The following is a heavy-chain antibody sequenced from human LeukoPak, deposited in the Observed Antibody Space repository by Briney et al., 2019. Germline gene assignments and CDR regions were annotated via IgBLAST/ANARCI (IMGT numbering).Heavy chain of an antibody. D-gene: IGHD6-19*01. V-gene: IGHV4-34*01. CDR3: ARASGYSSGWYHY. J-gene: IGHJ4*02. CDR2: INHSGST. Sequence: SETLSLTCAVYGGSFSGYYWSWIRQPPGKGLEWIGEINHSGSTNYNPSLKSRVTISVDTSKDQFSLKLSSVTAADTAVYYCARASGYSSGWYHYWGQGTLVTVSS. CDR1: GGSFSGYY.